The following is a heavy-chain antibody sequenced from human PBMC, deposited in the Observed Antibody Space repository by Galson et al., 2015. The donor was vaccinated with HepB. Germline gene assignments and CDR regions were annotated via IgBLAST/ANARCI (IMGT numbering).Heavy chain of an antibody. CDR1: GYTFSSYA. D-gene: IGHD5-24*01. Sequence: SVKVSCKASGYTFSSYAINWVRQAPGQGLEWMGWISVDDDNTNCAQRLQDRLTMSTDTSTNTAYMELRSLRSDDTAVYYCAREMTTNDGFDIWGQGTMVTVSS. CDR3: AREMTTNDGFDI. J-gene: IGHJ3*02. V-gene: IGHV1-18*01. CDR2: ISVDDDNT.